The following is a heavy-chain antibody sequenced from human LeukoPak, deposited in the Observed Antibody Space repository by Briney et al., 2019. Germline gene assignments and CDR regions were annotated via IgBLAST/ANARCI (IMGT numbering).Heavy chain of an antibody. CDR2: MNPNSGNT. CDR1: GYTFTSYD. V-gene: IGHV1-8*01. Sequence: ASVKVSCKASGYTFTSYDINWVRQATGQGLEWMGWMNPNSGNTGYAQKFQGRVTMTRNTSISTAYMELSSLRSEDTAVYYCARNSNSGYYSSYYYMDVWGKGTTVTVSS. J-gene: IGHJ6*03. CDR3: ARNSNSGYYSSYYYMDV. D-gene: IGHD3-22*01.